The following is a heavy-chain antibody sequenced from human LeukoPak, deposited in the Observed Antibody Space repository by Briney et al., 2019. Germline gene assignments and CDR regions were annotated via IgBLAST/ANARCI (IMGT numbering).Heavy chain of an antibody. Sequence: GGSLRLSCAASGFSFSSYEMNWVRQAPGKGLEWVSYISSSGRTIYYADSVKGRFTISRDNAKNSLYLQMNSLRAEDTAVYYCARALPYDYVWGSYRLYYFDYWGQGTLVTVSS. D-gene: IGHD3-16*02. CDR3: ARALPYDYVWGSYRLYYFDY. J-gene: IGHJ4*02. CDR2: ISSSGRTI. V-gene: IGHV3-48*03. CDR1: GFSFSSYE.